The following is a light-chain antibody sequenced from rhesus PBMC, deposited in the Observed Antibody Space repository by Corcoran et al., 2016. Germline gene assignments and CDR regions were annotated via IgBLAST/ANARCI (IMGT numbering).Light chain of an antibody. J-gene: IGKJ1*01. V-gene: IGKV2-104*02. Sequence: DIVMTQTPLSLPVTPGEPASISCRSSQSLLDSEDGDTYLDWYLQKPGQSPQLLIYEVFNRASGVPDRFSGRGSDTEFTLKISRVEAEDVGVYYCMQALEFPWTFGQGTKVEIK. CDR1: QSLLDSEDGDTY. CDR3: MQALEFPWT. CDR2: EVF.